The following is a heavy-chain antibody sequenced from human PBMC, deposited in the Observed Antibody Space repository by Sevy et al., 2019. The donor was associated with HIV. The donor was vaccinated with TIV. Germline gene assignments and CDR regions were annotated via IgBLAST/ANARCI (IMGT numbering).Heavy chain of an antibody. D-gene: IGHD3-22*01. V-gene: IGHV1-18*04. CDR1: GYTFTSYG. CDR3: ARQATNPYYYDSSGYGNWFDP. Sequence: ASVKVSYKASGYTFTSYGISWVRQAPGQGLEWMGWLSAYHGNTNYAQKLQGRVTMTTETSTSTAYMELRSLRSDDTAVYYCARQATNPYYYDSSGYGNWFDPWGQGTLVTVSS. J-gene: IGHJ5*02. CDR2: LSAYHGNT.